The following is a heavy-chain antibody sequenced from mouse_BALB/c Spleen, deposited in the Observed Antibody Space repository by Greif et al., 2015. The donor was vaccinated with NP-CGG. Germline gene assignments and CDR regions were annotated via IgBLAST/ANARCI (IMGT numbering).Heavy chain of an antibody. CDR1: GYTFTSYW. CDR3: ARREYGNPYAMDY. Sequence: VQLQQSGAELTKPGASVKMSCKASGYTFTSYWMHWVKQRPGQGLEWIGYINPSTGYTEYNQKFKDKATLTADKSSSTAYMQLSSLTSEDSAVYYCARREYGNPYAMDYWGQGTSVTVSS. D-gene: IGHD2-1*01. V-gene: IGHV1-7*01. J-gene: IGHJ4*01. CDR2: INPSTGYT.